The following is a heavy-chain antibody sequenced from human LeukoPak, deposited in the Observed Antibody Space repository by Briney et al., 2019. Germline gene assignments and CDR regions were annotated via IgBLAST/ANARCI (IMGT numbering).Heavy chain of an antibody. J-gene: IGHJ4*02. CDR2: INHSGST. Sequence: SETLSLTCTVSGGSISNYYWSWIRQPPGKGLEWIGEINHSGSTNYNPSLKSRVTISVDTSKNQFSLKLSSVTAADTAVYYCARDILTGYYPGYWGQGTLVTVSS. D-gene: IGHD3-9*01. V-gene: IGHV4-34*01. CDR1: GGSISNYY. CDR3: ARDILTGYYPGY.